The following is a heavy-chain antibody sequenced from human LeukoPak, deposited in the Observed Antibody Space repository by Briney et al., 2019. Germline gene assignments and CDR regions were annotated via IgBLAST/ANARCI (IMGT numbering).Heavy chain of an antibody. D-gene: IGHD6-19*01. CDR1: GGSISPYY. V-gene: IGHV4-4*07. CDR3: ARDGSPYSSGWIDY. Sequence: PSETLSLTCTVSGGSISPYYWSWIRQPAGKGLEWIGRIYISGTTNYNPSLKSRVTISVDKSKNQFSLKLNSVTAADTAVYYCARDGSPYSSGWIDYWGQGTLVTVSS. J-gene: IGHJ4*02. CDR2: IYISGTT.